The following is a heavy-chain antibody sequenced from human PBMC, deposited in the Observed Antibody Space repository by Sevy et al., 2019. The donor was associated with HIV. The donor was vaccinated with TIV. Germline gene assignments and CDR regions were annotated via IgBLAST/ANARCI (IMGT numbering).Heavy chain of an antibody. CDR3: ARVFMGTDFWSGYSTFDY. CDR1: GYTFTGYY. J-gene: IGHJ4*02. CDR2: INPNSGGT. D-gene: IGHD3-3*01. V-gene: IGHV1-2*06. Sequence: ASVKVSCKASGYTFTGYYMHWVRQAPGQGLEWMGRINPNSGGTNYAQTFQGRVTMTRDTSISTAYMELSRLRSDDTAVYYCARVFMGTDFWSGYSTFDYWGQGTLVTVSS.